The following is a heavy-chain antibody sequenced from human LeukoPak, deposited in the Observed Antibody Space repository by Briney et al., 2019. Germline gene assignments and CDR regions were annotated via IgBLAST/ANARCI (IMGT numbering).Heavy chain of an antibody. V-gene: IGHV4-4*02. Sequence: SGTLSLTCAVSGASISSDKWWSWVRQPPGKGLEWIGEINHSGNTNYSPSLKSRVTMSTDKSKNEFSLRLSSVTAADTAVYYCARACVWLPAVWGQGTLVTVSS. J-gene: IGHJ4*02. CDR3: ARACVWLPAV. CDR1: GASISSDKW. D-gene: IGHD3-9*01. CDR2: INHSGNT.